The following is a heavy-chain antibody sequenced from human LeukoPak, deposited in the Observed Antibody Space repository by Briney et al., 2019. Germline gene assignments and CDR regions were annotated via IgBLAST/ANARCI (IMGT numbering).Heavy chain of an antibody. D-gene: IGHD4-17*01. CDR1: GGSFSGYY. Sequence: SETLSLTCAVYGGSFSGYYWSWIRQPPGKGLEWIGEINHSGSTNYNPSLKSRVTISVGTSKNQFSLKLSSVTAADTAVYYCARKRGTTVVTRPFDYWGQGTLVTVSS. CDR3: ARKRGTTVVTRPFDY. CDR2: INHSGST. J-gene: IGHJ4*02. V-gene: IGHV4-34*01.